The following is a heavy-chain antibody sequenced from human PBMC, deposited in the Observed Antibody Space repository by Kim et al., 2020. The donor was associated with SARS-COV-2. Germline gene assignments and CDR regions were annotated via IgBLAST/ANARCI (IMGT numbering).Heavy chain of an antibody. CDR3: ARDPLAPDYGSISFDP. Sequence: GGSLRLSCAASGFTFSSYSMNWVRQAPGKGLEWVSYISSSSSTIYYADSVKGRFTISRDNAKNSLYLQMNSLRDEDTAVYYCARDPLAPDYGSISFDPWGQGTLVTVSS. D-gene: IGHD3-10*01. CDR1: GFTFSSYS. V-gene: IGHV3-48*02. CDR2: ISSSSSTI. J-gene: IGHJ5*02.